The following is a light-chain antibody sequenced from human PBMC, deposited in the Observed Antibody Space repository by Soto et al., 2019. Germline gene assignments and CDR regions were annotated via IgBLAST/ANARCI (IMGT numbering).Light chain of an antibody. CDR3: CSDAGSYTS. V-gene: IGLV2-11*01. Sequence: QSALTQPRSVSGSPGQSVTISCTGTSSDVGGYNHVSWYQQHPCKAPKLMIYDVTKRPSGVPDRFSVSKSGNTVSLTISGLQAEYEAEYYCCSDAGSYTSFGGGIEVTVL. CDR2: DVT. CDR1: SSDVGGYNH. J-gene: IGLJ2*01.